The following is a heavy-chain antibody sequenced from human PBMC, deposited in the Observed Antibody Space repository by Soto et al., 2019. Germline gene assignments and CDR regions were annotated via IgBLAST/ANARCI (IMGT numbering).Heavy chain of an antibody. J-gene: IGHJ6*02. V-gene: IGHV1-18*01. CDR1: GYTFTSYG. CDR3: ARETSYSSSSDYYYGMDV. CDR2: ISPNSGST. D-gene: IGHD6-6*01. Sequence: ASVKVSCKASGYTFTSYGISWVRQAPGQGLEWMGWISPNSGSTNYAQKLQGWVTMTRDTSISTAYMELSRLRSDDTAVYYCARETSYSSSSDYYYGMDVWGQGTTVTVSS.